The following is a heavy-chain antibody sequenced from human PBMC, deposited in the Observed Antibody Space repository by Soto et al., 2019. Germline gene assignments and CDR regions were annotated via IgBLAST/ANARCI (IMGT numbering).Heavy chain of an antibody. J-gene: IGHJ6*02. CDR3: ASSSLYGMDV. CDR1: GGSISSGYYY. Sequence: SETLSLTCSVSGGSISSGYYYWSWIRQPPGKVLEWIGNIYYSGNTYYNPSLKSRLIIXXXXSXKXFXLXVXSVTXADTALYYCASSSLYGMDVWGQGTTVTVSS. CDR2: IYYSGNT. V-gene: IGHV4-30-4*01.